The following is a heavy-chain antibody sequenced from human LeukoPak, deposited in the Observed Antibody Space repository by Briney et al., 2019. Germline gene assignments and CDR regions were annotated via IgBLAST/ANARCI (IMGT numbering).Heavy chain of an antibody. V-gene: IGHV3-74*01. CDR1: GSTFNAYW. D-gene: IGHD3-16*01. Sequence: GGSLRLSCAASGSTFNAYWMHWVRQAPGKGLVWVSHINGDGSSTSYADSVKGRFTISRDNAKNTLFLQMNSLRAEDTAVYYCARDYGYASDIWGQGTMVTVSS. J-gene: IGHJ3*02. CDR3: ARDYGYASDI. CDR2: INGDGSST.